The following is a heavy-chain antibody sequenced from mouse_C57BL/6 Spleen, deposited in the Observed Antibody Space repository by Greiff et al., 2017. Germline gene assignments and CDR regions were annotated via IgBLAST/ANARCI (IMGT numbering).Heavy chain of an antibody. CDR3: ARRGEGYFDV. V-gene: IGHV1-76*01. CDR2: INPGSGNT. J-gene: IGHJ1*03. CDR1: GYTFTDYN. Sequence: QVQLQQSGAELVRPGASVKLSCKASGYTFTDYNINWVKQRPGQGLEWIARINPGSGNTEYNEKFKGKATLTAEKSSSTAYMQLRSLTSEVSSVYFCARRGEGYFDVWGTGTTVTVSS. D-gene: IGHD2-13*01.